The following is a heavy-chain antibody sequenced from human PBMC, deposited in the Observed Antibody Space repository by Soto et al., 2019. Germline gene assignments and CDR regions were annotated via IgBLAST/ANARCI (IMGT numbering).Heavy chain of an antibody. CDR1: GYTFTSYG. J-gene: IGHJ6*02. D-gene: IGHD2-2*01. Sequence: VPLVQSGAEVKKPGASVKVSCKASGYTFTSYGISWARQAPGQGLEWMGWISAYNGNTNYAQKLQGRGTMTTDTSTRTAYMELRRLISDDTAVYYCARVRGDIVVVPAATPYYYYGMDVRGQGTMVTV. CDR2: ISAYNGNT. CDR3: ARVRGDIVVVPAATPYYYYGMDV. V-gene: IGHV1-18*01.